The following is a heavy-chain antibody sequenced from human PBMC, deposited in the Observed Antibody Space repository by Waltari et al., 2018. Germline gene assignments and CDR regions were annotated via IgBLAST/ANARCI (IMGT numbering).Heavy chain of an antibody. D-gene: IGHD3-9*01. CDR1: GYTLTELS. CDR3: LARTYYDILKDY. J-gene: IGHJ4*02. Sequence: QVQLVQSGAEVKKPGASVKVSCKVSGYTLTELSMHWVRQAPGKGLEWMGGFDPEDVETIYAQKFQGRVTMTEDTSTDTAYMELSSLRSEDTAVYYCLARTYYDILKDYWGQGTLVTVSS. CDR2: FDPEDVET. V-gene: IGHV1-24*01.